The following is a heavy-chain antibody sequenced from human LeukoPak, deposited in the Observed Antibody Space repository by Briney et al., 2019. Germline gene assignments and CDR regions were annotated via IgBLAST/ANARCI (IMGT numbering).Heavy chain of an antibody. V-gene: IGHV1-46*01. D-gene: IGHD2-21*02. CDR2: INPSGGST. CDR3: ARDLYLCGGDR. Sequence: GASVKVSCRASGYTFTSYYMHWVRQAPGQGLEWMGIINPSGGSTSYAQKFQGRVTMTRDTSTSTVYMELSSLRSEDTAVYYCARDLYLCGGDRWGQGTLVTVSS. CDR1: GYTFTSYY. J-gene: IGHJ1*01.